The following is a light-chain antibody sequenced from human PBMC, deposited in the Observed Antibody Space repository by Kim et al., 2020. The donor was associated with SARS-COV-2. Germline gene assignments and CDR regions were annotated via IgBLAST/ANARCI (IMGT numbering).Light chain of an antibody. Sequence: EIVVTQSPVTLSVSPGERATLSCRASQGVSSNLAWYQKKPGQAPRLLISGASSRATGIPARFSGGGSGTEFTLTISSLQSEDLAVYFCQQYHNWPPTFGQGTKVDIK. CDR3: QQYHNWPPT. V-gene: IGKV3D-15*01. CDR1: QGVSSN. J-gene: IGKJ1*01. CDR2: GAS.